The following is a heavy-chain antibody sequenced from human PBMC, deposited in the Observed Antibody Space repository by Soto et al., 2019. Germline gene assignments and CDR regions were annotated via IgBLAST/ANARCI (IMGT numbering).Heavy chain of an antibody. Sequence: QVQLQESGPGLVKPSQTLSLTCTVSGGSISSGGYYWSWIRQHPGKGLEWIGYIYYSGSTYYNPSLESRVTISVDTSKNQFSLKLSSVTAADTAVYYCARDFMTSYYYYYGMDVWGQGTTVTVSS. V-gene: IGHV4-31*03. CDR1: GGSISSGGYY. CDR3: ARDFMTSYYYYYGMDV. D-gene: IGHD2-21*02. CDR2: IYYSGST. J-gene: IGHJ6*02.